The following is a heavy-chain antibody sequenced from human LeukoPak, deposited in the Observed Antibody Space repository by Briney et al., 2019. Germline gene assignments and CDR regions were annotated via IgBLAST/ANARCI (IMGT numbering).Heavy chain of an antibody. CDR3: ARPGIAAAGTYYYYYMDV. CDR1: GFTFSSYW. Sequence: GGSLRLSCAASGFTFSSYWMHWVRQAPGKGLVWVSRINSDGSSTSYADSVKGRFTISRDNAKNTLYLQMNSLRAEDTALYYCARPGIAAAGTYYYYYMDVWGKGTTVTVS. J-gene: IGHJ6*03. D-gene: IGHD6-13*01. CDR2: INSDGSST. V-gene: IGHV3-74*01.